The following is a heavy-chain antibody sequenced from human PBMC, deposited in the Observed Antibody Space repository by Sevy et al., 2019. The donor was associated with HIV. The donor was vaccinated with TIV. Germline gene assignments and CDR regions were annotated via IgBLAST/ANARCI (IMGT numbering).Heavy chain of an antibody. CDR2: MNPNSGNT. J-gene: IGHJ3*02. CDR1: GYTFTSYD. Sequence: ASVKVSCKASGYTFTSYDINWVRQATGQGLEWMGWMNPNSGNTGYAQKFQGRVTMTRNTSISTAYMELSSLRSEDTAVYYCARGSRGWYISHDAFDIWGQGTMVTVSS. V-gene: IGHV1-8*01. CDR3: ARGSRGWYISHDAFDI. D-gene: IGHD6-19*01.